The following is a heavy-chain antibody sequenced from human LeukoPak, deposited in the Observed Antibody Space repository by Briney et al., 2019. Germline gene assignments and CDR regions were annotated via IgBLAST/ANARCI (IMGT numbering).Heavy chain of an antibody. V-gene: IGHV3-11*03. CDR2: ISSSSSYT. D-gene: IGHD6-13*01. CDR1: GXPFSDYY. CDR3: AAGTAADF. J-gene: IGHJ4*02. Sequence: GGSLRLYWVVSGXPFSDYYMNWIRQAPGKGLEWISYISSSSSYTDYADSVKGRFTISRDNAKSALYLQMNGLRLEDTAVYYCAAGTAADFWGQGTLVTVSS.